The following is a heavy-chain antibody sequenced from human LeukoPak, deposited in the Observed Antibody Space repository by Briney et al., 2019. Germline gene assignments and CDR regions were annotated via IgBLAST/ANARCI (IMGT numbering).Heavy chain of an antibody. CDR1: GFMFSGYS. Sequence: GGSLRLSCAASGFMFSGYSMNWVRQAPGKGLEWVSSISSSSGYIYYADSVKVRFTISRDSAKDSLYLQMNSLRPEDTAVYYCARDPNYDFWSGYYIAYFDYWGQGTLVTVSS. V-gene: IGHV3-21*01. J-gene: IGHJ4*02. D-gene: IGHD3-3*01. CDR3: ARDPNYDFWSGYYIAYFDY. CDR2: ISSSSGYI.